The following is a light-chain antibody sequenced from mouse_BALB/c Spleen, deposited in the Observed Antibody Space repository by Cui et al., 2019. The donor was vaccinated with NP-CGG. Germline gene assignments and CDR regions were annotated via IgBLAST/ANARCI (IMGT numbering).Light chain of an antibody. Sequence: QAVVTPESATTTSPGETVTLTCRSNTGAVTTNNYANWVQEKPDHLFTGLIGGTNNRAPGVPARFSGSLIGDKAALTITGAQTEDEAIYFCALWYSNHWVFGGGTKLTVL. CDR3: ALWYSNHWV. CDR2: GTN. J-gene: IGLJ1*01. CDR1: TGAVTTNNY. V-gene: IGLV1*01.